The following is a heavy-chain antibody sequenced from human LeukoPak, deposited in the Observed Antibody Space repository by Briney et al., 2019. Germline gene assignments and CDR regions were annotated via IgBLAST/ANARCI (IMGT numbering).Heavy chain of an antibody. D-gene: IGHD4/OR15-4a*01. CDR1: GFTFSSYS. J-gene: IGHJ4*02. CDR2: ISSSGSYM. CDR3: ARLTNLDY. V-gene: IGHV3-21*01. Sequence: GGSLRLSCAASGFTFSSYSMNWVRQAPGKGLEWVSSISSSGSYMYYADPVKGRFTISRDNAKNSLYLQMNSLRAEDTAVYYCARLTNLDYWGQGTLVTVSS.